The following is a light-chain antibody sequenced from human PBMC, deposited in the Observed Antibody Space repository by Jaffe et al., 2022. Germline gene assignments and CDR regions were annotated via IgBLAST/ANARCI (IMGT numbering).Light chain of an antibody. CDR2: RNN. CDR3: SAWDGSLKAWV. CDR1: SNNVGYQG. J-gene: IGLJ3*02. Sequence: QAGLTQPPSVSKDLRQTATLTCTGNSNNVGYQGAAWMQQHQGHPPKLLSYRNNNRPSGISERFSASRSGNTASLTITGLQPEDEADYYCSAWDGSLKAWVFGGGTKLTVL. V-gene: IGLV10-54*01.